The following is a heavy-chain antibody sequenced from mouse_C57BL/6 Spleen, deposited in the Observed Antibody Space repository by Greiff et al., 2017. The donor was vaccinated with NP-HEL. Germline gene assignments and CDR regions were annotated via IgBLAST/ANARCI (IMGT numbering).Heavy chain of an antibody. CDR1: GYTFTSYW. J-gene: IGHJ3*01. D-gene: IGHD2-2*01. V-gene: IGHV1-64*01. CDR3: ARCEVTTSWFAY. CDR2: IHPNSGST. Sequence: QVQLQQSGAELVKPGASVKLSCKASGYTFTSYWMHWVKQRPGQGLEWIGMIHPNSGSTNYNEKFKSKATLTVDKSSSTAYMQLSSLTSEDSAVYYCARCEVTTSWFAYWGQGTLVTVSA.